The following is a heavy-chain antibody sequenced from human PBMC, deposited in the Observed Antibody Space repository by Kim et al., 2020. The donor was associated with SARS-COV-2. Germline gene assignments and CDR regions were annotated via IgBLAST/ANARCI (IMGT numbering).Heavy chain of an antibody. CDR2: INQDGSEK. V-gene: IGHV3-7*04. D-gene: IGHD3-16*01. CDR1: GFTVSTSW. J-gene: IGHJ4*02. Sequence: GGSLRLSCAASGFTVSTSWMTWVRQAPGKGLEWVATINQDGSEKYYVDSVKGRFTISRDNAKNSLYLQMNSLIADDTAMYYCARGSRGDYWGQGTLVTVSS. CDR3: ARGSRGDY.